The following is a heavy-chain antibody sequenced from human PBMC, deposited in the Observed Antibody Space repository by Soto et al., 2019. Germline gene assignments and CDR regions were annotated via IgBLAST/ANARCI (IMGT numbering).Heavy chain of an antibody. D-gene: IGHD3-22*01. CDR2: INHSGST. J-gene: IGHJ4*02. CDR3: ARLLGVYYYDSSGYYFDY. V-gene: IGHV4-34*01. CDR1: GGSFSGYY. Sequence: SETLSLTCAVYGGSFSGYYWSWIRQPPGKGLEWIGEINHSGSTNYNPSLKSRVTISVDTSKNQFSLKLSSVTAADTAVYYCARLLGVYYYDSSGYYFDYWGRGTLVTVSS.